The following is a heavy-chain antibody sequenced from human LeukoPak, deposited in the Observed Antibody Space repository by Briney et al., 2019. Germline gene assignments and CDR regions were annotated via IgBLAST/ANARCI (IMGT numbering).Heavy chain of an antibody. V-gene: IGHV4-34*01. Sequence: PSETLSLTCAVYGGSFSGYYWSWIRQPPGKGLEWIGEINHSGSTNYNPSLKSRVTISVDTSKNQFSLKLSSVTAADTAVYYCARVRYGYYYGSGSYNYFDYWGQGTLVTVSS. CDR1: GGSFSGYY. J-gene: IGHJ4*02. CDR2: INHSGST. D-gene: IGHD3-10*01. CDR3: ARVRYGYYYGSGSYNYFDY.